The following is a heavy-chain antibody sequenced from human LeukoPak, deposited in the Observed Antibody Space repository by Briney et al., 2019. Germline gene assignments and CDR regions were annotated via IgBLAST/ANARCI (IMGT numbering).Heavy chain of an antibody. CDR1: GFTFSSYA. J-gene: IGHJ6*02. CDR3: AKMGQTYYYGMDV. V-gene: IGHV3-30*18. CDR2: ISYDGSNK. Sequence: GGSLRLSCAASGFTFSSYAMSWVRQAPGKGLEWVAVISYDGSNKYYADSVKGRFTISRDNSKNTLYLQMNSLRAEDTAVYYCAKMGQTYYYGMDVWGQGTTVTVSS.